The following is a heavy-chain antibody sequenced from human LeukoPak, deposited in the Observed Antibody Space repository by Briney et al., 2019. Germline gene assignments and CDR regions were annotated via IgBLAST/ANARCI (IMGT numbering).Heavy chain of an antibody. D-gene: IGHD1-14*01. CDR1: GFTFSSYT. V-gene: IGHV3-21*01. CDR3: ARDAALLPGKYYYYMGV. CDR2: ITGGDVFI. Sequence: PGGSLRLSCAASGFTFSSYTFDWVRQAPGKGLEWVSSITGGDVFIYQADSVKGRFTVSRDNAKNTLYLQMNRLRAEDTAVYFCARDAALLPGKYYYYMGVWGKGTTVIVSS. J-gene: IGHJ6*03.